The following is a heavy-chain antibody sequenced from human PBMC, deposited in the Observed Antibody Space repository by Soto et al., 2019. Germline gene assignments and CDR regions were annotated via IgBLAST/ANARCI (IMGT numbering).Heavy chain of an antibody. CDR1: GYTFTSYS. V-gene: IGHV1-18*01. Sequence: QVQLVQSGAEVKKPGASVKVSCKASGYTFTSYSINWVRQAPGQGLEWMGWINAYNGNTDYAQKCQGRVTLTTDTSPSTAYMELRSLRSDDTAVYYCARDVVGYCSSTSCPLDYWGQGTLVTVSS. D-gene: IGHD2-2*01. CDR3: ARDVVGYCSSTSCPLDY. J-gene: IGHJ4*02. CDR2: INAYNGNT.